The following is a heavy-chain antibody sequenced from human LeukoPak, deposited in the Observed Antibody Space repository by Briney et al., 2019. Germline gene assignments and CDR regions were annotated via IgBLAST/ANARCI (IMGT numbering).Heavy chain of an antibody. J-gene: IGHJ4*02. CDR3: AKFISARDYGHFSGRQFDY. Sequence: GGSLRLSCAASGFTFSSYGMSWVRQAPGKGLEWVSGISGGGDSTYYADSVKGRFTLSRDNPKNTLYLQMNSLTAEDTAVYYCAKFISARDYGHFSGRQFDYWGQGTLVTVSS. CDR2: ISGGGDST. D-gene: IGHD4/OR15-4a*01. CDR1: GFTFSSYG. V-gene: IGHV3-23*01.